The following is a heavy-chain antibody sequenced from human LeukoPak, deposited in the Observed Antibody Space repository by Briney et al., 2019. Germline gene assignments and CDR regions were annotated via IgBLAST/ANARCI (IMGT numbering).Heavy chain of an antibody. CDR1: GFTFRTYR. D-gene: IGHD5-18*01. Sequence: GRSLRLSCASSGFTFRTYRMSWVPHAPGKGLEWVSAISGSGSSTYYADSVKGRFTISRDNSKNTLYLQMNSLRAEDTAVYYCARARIQLWMIDYWGRGPLVTVSS. CDR3: ARARIQLWMIDY. J-gene: IGHJ4*02. CDR2: ISGSGSST. V-gene: IGHV3-23*01.